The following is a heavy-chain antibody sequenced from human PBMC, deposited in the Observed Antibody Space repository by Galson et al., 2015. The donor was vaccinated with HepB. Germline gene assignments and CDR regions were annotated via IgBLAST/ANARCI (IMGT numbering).Heavy chain of an antibody. D-gene: IGHD5-24*01. CDR1: GYTFTSYW. J-gene: IGHJ3*01. Sequence: QSGAEVKKPGESLKISCKGSGYTFTSYWIGWVRQMPGKGLEWLGIINLGDSDTRYSPSFQGQVIFSADKSISTAYLQWSSLKASDTAMYYCARNLTGIDGYNAGAFDLWGQGTLVTVSP. CDR2: INLGDSDT. CDR3: ARNLTGIDGYNAGAFDL. V-gene: IGHV5-51*01.